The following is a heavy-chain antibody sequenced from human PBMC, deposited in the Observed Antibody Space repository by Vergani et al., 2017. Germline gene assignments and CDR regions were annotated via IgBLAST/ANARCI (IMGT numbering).Heavy chain of an antibody. Sequence: EVQLLESGGGLAQPGGSLRLSCAASGFTFSTYTMHWVRQAPGKGLEWVSSISSSSGYTYYADSVKGRFTISRDNAKNSLYLQMNSLRAEDTAVYYCARDESVGLRYTFFHDWGQGTLVTVSS. D-gene: IGHD4-17*01. CDR3: ARDESVGLRYTFFHD. J-gene: IGHJ4*02. CDR2: ISSSSGYT. V-gene: IGHV3-21*01. CDR1: GFTFSTYT.